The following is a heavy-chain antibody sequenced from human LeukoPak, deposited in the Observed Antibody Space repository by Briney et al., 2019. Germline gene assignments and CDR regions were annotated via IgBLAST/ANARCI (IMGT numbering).Heavy chain of an antibody. J-gene: IGHJ4*02. CDR3: ARDKRYYYGSTSIKTLDY. CDR2: INHSGST. Sequence: PSETLCLTCAVYGGSFSGYYWSWIRQPPGKGLEWIGEINHSGSTNYNPSLKSRVTISVDTSKNQFSLKLSSVTAADTAVYYCARDKRYYYGSTSIKTLDYWGQGTLVTVSS. V-gene: IGHV4-34*01. CDR1: GGSFSGYY. D-gene: IGHD3-10*01.